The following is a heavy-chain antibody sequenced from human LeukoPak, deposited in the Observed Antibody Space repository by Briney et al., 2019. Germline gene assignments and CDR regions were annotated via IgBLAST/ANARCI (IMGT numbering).Heavy chain of an antibody. CDR1: RFTLTIAR. V-gene: IGHV3-30*18. Sequence: GGSLRLSCAASRFTLTIARTGWVRQAPGKGLEWVAVISYDGSNKYYADSVKGRFTISRDNSNNTLYLQMNSLRAEDTAVYYCAKEHSGAYFGAFDIWGQGTVVTVSS. CDR2: ISYDGSNK. CDR3: AKEHSGAYFGAFDI. J-gene: IGHJ3*02. D-gene: IGHD1-26*01.